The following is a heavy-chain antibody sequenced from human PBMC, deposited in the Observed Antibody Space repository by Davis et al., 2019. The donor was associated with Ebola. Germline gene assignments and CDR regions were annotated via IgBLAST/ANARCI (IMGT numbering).Heavy chain of an antibody. CDR2: IIPILGIS. D-gene: IGHD2-2*01. Sequence: SVKVSCKASGYTFTGYYMHWVRQAPGQGLEWMGRIIPILGISNNAKKFQGRLTITADKSTNTAYMELSSLRSEDTAVYFCARDGCSNISCYPGDYWGQGTLVSVSS. J-gene: IGHJ4*02. CDR3: ARDGCSNISCYPGDY. V-gene: IGHV1-69*04. CDR1: GYTFTGYY.